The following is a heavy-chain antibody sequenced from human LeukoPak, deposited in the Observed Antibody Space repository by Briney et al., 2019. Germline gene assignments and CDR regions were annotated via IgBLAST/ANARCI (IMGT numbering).Heavy chain of an antibody. Sequence: GGSLRLSCAASGFTFSSYATSWVRQAPGKGLEWVSAISGSGGSTYYADSVKGRFTISRDNAKNTLYLQMNSLRAEDTAVYYCARLYCSDGSCYYDYWGQGTLVTVSS. CDR3: ARLYCSDGSCYYDY. CDR1: GFTFSSYA. J-gene: IGHJ4*03. CDR2: ISGSGGST. D-gene: IGHD2-15*01. V-gene: IGHV3-23*01.